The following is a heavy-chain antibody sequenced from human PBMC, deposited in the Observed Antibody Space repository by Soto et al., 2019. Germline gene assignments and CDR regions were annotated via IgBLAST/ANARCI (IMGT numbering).Heavy chain of an antibody. CDR2: IYNSGNT. Sequence: SETLSLTCIVPADSITSGSYYWGWIRQPPGKGLEWIGSIYNSGNTYYNPSLKSRVTIAIDRSKNHLSLSLTSVTAADTAVYYCARHRLGAIVAFDIWGQGTMVTVSS. V-gene: IGHV4-39*01. J-gene: IGHJ3*02. CDR1: ADSITSGSYY. D-gene: IGHD1-26*01. CDR3: ARHRLGAIVAFDI.